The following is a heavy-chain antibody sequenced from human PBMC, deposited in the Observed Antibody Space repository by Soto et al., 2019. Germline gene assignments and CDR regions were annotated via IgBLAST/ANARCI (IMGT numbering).Heavy chain of an antibody. CDR1: GYTFTSYY. V-gene: IGHV1-46*03. Sequence: ASVKVSCKASGYTFTSYYMHWVRQAPGQGLEWMGIINPSGGSTSYAQKFQGRVTMTRDTSTSTVYMELSSLRSEDTAVYYCDRGLPHFGSGSCLSPQSYYMDVSAKGTTVTLSS. J-gene: IGHJ6*03. CDR2: INPSGGST. D-gene: IGHD3-10*01. CDR3: DRGLPHFGSGSCLSPQSYYMDV.